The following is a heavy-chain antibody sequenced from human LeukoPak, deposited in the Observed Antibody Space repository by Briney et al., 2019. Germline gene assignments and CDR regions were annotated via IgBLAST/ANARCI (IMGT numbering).Heavy chain of an antibody. Sequence: GGSLRLSCAASGFAFSDYSMNWVGQAPGKGLEGVANTRGSGSGMGSGNYYAGAVKGRFTISRDNAKNSLYLQMNSLRAEDTAFYYCARDDNWGFDYWGQGALVTVSS. J-gene: IGHJ4*02. CDR2: TRGSGSGM. CDR3: ARDDNWGFDY. V-gene: IGHV3-21*05. D-gene: IGHD7-27*01. CDR1: GFAFSDYS.